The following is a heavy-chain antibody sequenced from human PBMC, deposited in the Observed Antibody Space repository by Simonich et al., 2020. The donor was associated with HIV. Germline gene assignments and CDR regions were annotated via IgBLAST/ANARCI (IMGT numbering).Heavy chain of an antibody. D-gene: IGHD5-12*01. CDR1: GYSISSGNY. CDR3: ARDRGYSGYDFDY. CDR2: IYHRGST. Sequence: QVQLQESGPGLVKPSETLSLTCAVSGYSISSGNYWGWIRQPPGKGLVWIGTIYHRGSTYYNPSLKSRVTISIDTSKNQFSLKLSSVTAADTAVYYCARDRGYSGYDFDYWGQGTLVTVSS. J-gene: IGHJ4*02. V-gene: IGHV4-38-2*02.